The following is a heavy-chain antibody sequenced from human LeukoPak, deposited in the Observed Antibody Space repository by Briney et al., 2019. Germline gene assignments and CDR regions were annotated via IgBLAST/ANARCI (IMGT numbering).Heavy chain of an antibody. Sequence: GGSLRLSCAASGFTFSSYAMSWVRQAPGKGLEWVSGISRSGGSTYYADSVKGRFTISRDNSKNTLYPQMNSLRVEDTAVYYCARDSRSFIVMITEPRKNLVDYWGQGTLVTVSS. CDR2: ISRSGGST. CDR3: ARDSRSFIVMITEPRKNLVDY. CDR1: GFTFSSYA. D-gene: IGHD3-16*01. J-gene: IGHJ4*02. V-gene: IGHV3-23*01.